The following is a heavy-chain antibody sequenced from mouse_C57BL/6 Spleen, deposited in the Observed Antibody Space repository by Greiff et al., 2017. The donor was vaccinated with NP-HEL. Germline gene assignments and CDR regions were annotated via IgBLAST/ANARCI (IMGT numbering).Heavy chain of an antibody. CDR1: GYTFTDYY. Sequence: VQLQQSGPVLVKPGASVKMSCKASGYTFTDYYMNWVKQSHGKSLEWIGVINPYHGGTSYNQKFKGKATLTVDKSSSTAYMELNILTSEDSAVYYCAREITTVSTRAMDYWGQGTSVTVSS. CDR3: AREITTVSTRAMDY. CDR2: INPYHGGT. D-gene: IGHD1-1*01. V-gene: IGHV1-19*01. J-gene: IGHJ4*01.